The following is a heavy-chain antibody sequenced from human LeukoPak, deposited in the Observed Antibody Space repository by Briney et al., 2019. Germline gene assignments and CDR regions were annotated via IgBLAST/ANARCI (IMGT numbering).Heavy chain of an antibody. CDR3: ARRGRITMVRGVIMGNWFDP. Sequence: PSETLSLTCAVYGGSFSGYYWSWIRQPPGKGLEWIGEINHSGSTNYNPSLKSRVTISVDTSKNQFSLKLSSVTAADTAVYYCARRGRITMVRGVIMGNWFDPWGQGTLVTVSS. V-gene: IGHV4-34*01. D-gene: IGHD3-10*01. CDR1: GGSFSGYY. J-gene: IGHJ5*02. CDR2: INHSGST.